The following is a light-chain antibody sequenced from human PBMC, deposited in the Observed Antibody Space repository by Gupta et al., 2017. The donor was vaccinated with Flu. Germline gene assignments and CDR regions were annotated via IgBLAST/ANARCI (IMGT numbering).Light chain of an antibody. V-gene: IGLV3-27*01. CDR3: YSAADNNWV. CDR2: EGR. Sequence: SSELTQPSSVSVSPGQTARITCSGDVLAKKYARWVQQTPGQAPGVVIYEGRERPFGIRRQFPGSSSGTTVTLTIRGAQVEDEADYDWYSAADNNWVFGGGTKLTVL. CDR1: VLAKKY. J-gene: IGLJ3*02.